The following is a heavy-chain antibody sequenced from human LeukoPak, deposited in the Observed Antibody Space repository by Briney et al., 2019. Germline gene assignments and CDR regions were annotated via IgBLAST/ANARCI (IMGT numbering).Heavy chain of an antibody. J-gene: IGHJ6*03. Sequence: PGGSLRLSCAASGFTFSSYWVSWVRQAPGKGLEWVANIKQDGSEKYYVDSVKGRFTISRDNAKNSLYLQMNSLRAEDTAVYYCARDAPYYYGSGTRNYYMDVWGKGTTVTISS. CDR1: GFTFSSYW. CDR3: ARDAPYYYGSGTRNYYMDV. V-gene: IGHV3-7*03. CDR2: IKQDGSEK. D-gene: IGHD3-10*01.